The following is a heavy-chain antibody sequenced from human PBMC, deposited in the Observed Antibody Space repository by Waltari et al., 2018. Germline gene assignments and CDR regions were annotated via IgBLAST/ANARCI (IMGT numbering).Heavy chain of an antibody. CDR3: ARLLWFGELSQFDY. CDR2: IYYSVST. Sequence: QLQLQESGPGLVKPSETLSLTCTVSGGSISSSSYYWGWIRQPPGKGLEWIGSIYYSVSTYYNPSLKSRVTISVDTSKNQFSLKLSSVTAADTAVYYCARLLWFGELSQFDYWGQGTLVTVSS. D-gene: IGHD3-10*01. CDR1: GGSISSSSYY. J-gene: IGHJ4*02. V-gene: IGHV4-39*01.